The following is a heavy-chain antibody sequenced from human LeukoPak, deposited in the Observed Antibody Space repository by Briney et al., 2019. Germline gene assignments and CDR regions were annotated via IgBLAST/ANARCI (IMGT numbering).Heavy chain of an antibody. J-gene: IGHJ1*01. D-gene: IGHD3-16*01. Sequence: SETLSLTCTVSGGSISSYYWSWIRQPPGKGLEWIGYIYYSGSTNYNPSLKSRVTISVDTSKNQSSLKLSSVTAADTAVYYCARVIGGEYFQHWGQGTLVTVSS. CDR1: GGSISSYY. CDR2: IYYSGST. CDR3: ARVIGGEYFQH. V-gene: IGHV4-59*01.